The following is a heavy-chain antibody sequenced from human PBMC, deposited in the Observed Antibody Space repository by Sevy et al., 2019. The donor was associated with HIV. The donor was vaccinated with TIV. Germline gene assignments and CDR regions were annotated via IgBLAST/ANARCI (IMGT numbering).Heavy chain of an antibody. D-gene: IGHD3-3*01. CDR3: TTEWHEIFGVVNDY. J-gene: IGHJ4*02. Sequence: GGSLRLSCAASGFTFSNAWMSWVRQAPGKGLEWVGRIKSKTDGGTTDYAAPVKGRFTISRDDSKNTLYLQMNSLKTEDTAVYYCTTEWHEIFGVVNDYSGQGTMVTVSS. V-gene: IGHV3-15*01. CDR1: GFTFSNAW. CDR2: IKSKTDGGTT.